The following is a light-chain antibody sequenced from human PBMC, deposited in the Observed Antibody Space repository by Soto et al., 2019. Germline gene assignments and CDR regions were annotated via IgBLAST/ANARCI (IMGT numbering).Light chain of an antibody. V-gene: IGKV1-13*02. Sequence: AIELTQSPSSLSASVGDRVTITCRASQGISSAFAWYQQKPGKAPQLLIYDASSLESGVPSRFSGSGSGTDFSLPTSSRQHEDFATLYCQQFYSYPQGLTFGGGTKVEIK. CDR3: QQFYSYPQGLT. J-gene: IGKJ4*01. CDR2: DAS. CDR1: QGISSA.